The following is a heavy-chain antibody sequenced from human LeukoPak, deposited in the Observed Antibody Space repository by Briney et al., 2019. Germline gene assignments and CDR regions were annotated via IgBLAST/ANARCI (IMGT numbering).Heavy chain of an antibody. Sequence: SQTLSLTCTVSGGSITSGSYYWGWIREPAGKGLEWIGRIYTSGSTNYNPSLKRRVTISVDTSKNQFSLKLSSVTAADTAVYYCARASFFRYYDSSGYYPYYFDYWGQGTLVTVSS. CDR3: ARASFFRYYDSSGYYPYYFDY. CDR2: IYTSGST. D-gene: IGHD3-22*01. CDR1: GGSITSGSYY. J-gene: IGHJ4*02. V-gene: IGHV4-61*02.